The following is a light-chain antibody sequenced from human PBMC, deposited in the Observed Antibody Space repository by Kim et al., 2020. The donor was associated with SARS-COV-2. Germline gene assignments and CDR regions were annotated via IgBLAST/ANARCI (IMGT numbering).Light chain of an antibody. J-gene: IGLJ1*01. CDR1: SSDVASYKY. CDR2: DVI. V-gene: IGLV2-14*03. CDR3: CSYTYTKTYV. Sequence: QQITISGPGTSSDVASYKYVSWYQQHPGNAPKLIIFDVINRAPGVSSRFSGSKSGNTASLTISGLQAEDEADYYCCSYTYTKTYVFGTGTKVTVL.